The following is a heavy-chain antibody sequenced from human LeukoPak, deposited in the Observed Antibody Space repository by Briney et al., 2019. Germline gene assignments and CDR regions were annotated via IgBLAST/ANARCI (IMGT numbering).Heavy chain of an antibody. CDR1: GLTFSDYG. CDR2: IQFDGSEK. V-gene: IGHV3-30*02. D-gene: IGHD2-15*01. CDR3: AKGGGY. J-gene: IGHJ4*02. Sequence: GGSLRLSCTVSGLTFSDYGIHWVRQAPGKGLEWVALIQFDGSEKHYTPTVRGRFSISRDNPKNTVYLQMNSLTTHDTAVYYCAKGGGYWGQGTLVIVSS.